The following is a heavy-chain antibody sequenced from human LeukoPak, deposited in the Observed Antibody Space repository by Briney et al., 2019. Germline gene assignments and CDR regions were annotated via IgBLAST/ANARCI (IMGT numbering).Heavy chain of an antibody. CDR3: AREQKVTGGFDY. V-gene: IGHV1-46*01. CDR2: INPSGGST. D-gene: IGHD2-21*02. CDR1: GGTFSSYA. Sequence: ASVKVSCKASGGTFSSYAISWVRQAPGQGLEWMGIINPSGGSTSYAQKFQGRVTMTRDTSTSTVYMELSSLRSEDTAVYYCAREQKVTGGFDYWGQGTLVTVSS. J-gene: IGHJ4*02.